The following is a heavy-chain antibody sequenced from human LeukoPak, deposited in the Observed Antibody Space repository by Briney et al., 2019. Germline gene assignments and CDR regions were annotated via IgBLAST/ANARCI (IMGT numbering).Heavy chain of an antibody. Sequence: GGSLRLSCAGSGFIFSRYWMSWVRQAPGAGLEWVADINQERSEKYYVDSVKGRFTISRDNAKKSLYLQMNSLRAEDTAVYYCARDHRPKHYYYYGMDVWGQGTTVTVSS. CDR2: INQERSEK. CDR1: GFIFSRYW. V-gene: IGHV3-7*03. CDR3: ARDHRPKHYYYYGMDV. J-gene: IGHJ6*02. D-gene: IGHD6-6*01.